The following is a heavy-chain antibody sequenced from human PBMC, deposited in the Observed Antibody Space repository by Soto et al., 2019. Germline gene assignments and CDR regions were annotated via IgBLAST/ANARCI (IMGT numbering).Heavy chain of an antibody. J-gene: IGHJ6*02. V-gene: IGHV3-7*03. CDR2: IKQDGSEK. CDR1: GFTFSSYW. Sequence: GSMRLSCAASGFTFSSYWMSWVRQAPGKGLEWVANIKQDGSEKYYVDSVKGRFTISRDNAKNSLYLQMNSLRAEDTAVYYCARDRLAVAGPGMDVWGQGTTVTVSS. D-gene: IGHD6-19*01. CDR3: ARDRLAVAGPGMDV.